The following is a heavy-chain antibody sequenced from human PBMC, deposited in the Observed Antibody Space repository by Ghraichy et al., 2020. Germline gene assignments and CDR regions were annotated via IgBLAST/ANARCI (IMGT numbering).Heavy chain of an antibody. D-gene: IGHD5-24*01. V-gene: IGHV1-18*04. CDR3: ARVESTAAY. CDR1: GYTFVSHG. J-gene: IGHJ4*02. CDR2: ISGYNGKT. Sequence: VKVSCKASGYTFVSHGISWVRQAPGQGLEWMGWISGYNGKTNFAHRFQDRLTLTTDTSTSTAYMELSSLKSDDTALYYCARVESTAAYWGQGTLVTVSS.